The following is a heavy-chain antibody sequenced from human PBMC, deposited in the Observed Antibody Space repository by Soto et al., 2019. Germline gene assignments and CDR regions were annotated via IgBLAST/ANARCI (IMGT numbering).Heavy chain of an antibody. V-gene: IGHV4-4*07. J-gene: IGHJ6*02. CDR3: ARDLSGTGLDV. Sequence: QVELHESGPGLVKPSETLSLTCTVSGASVGTFYWSWIRQSAAKGLEWIGRVYSTGLTAYNPALEGRVSMSLDRSNNQFSLEMKSVXXXXXAVYFCARDLSGTGLDVWGRGT. CDR2: VYSTGLT. D-gene: IGHD1-26*01. CDR1: GASVGTFY.